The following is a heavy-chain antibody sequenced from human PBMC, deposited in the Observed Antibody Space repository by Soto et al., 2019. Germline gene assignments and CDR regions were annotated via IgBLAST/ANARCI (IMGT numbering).Heavy chain of an antibody. J-gene: IGHJ5*02. Sequence: ETLSLTCTVSDVSVSGGNFYWSWIRQPPGKGLEWIGYMYYSGITSYNSSLKSRVTISADTSMKQLSLNLNSTTAADTAVYYCAQRGDSCGLSPWGQGILDTVSS. V-gene: IGHV4-61*01. CDR2: MYYSGIT. D-gene: IGHD5-18*01. CDR3: AQRGDSCGLSP. CDR1: DVSVSGGNFY.